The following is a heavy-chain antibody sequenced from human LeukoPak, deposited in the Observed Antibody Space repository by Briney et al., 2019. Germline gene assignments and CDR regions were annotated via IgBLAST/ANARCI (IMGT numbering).Heavy chain of an antibody. CDR3: AREVKVYSSSSFDY. V-gene: IGHV1-18*01. Sequence: ASVKVSCKTSGYTFTSYDISWVRQAPRQGLEWMGWISAYNGNTNYAQKLQGRVTMTTDTSTSTAYMELRSLRSDDTAVYYCAREVKVYSSSSFDYWGQGTLVTASS. J-gene: IGHJ4*02. CDR1: GYTFTSYD. CDR2: ISAYNGNT. D-gene: IGHD6-6*01.